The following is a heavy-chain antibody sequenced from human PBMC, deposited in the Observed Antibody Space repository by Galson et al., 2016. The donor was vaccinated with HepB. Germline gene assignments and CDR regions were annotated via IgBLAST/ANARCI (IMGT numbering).Heavy chain of an antibody. J-gene: IGHJ4*02. Sequence: SLRLSCAASGFTFSSYGMHWVRQAPGKGLERVAVIWYDGSIKYYADSLKGRSTISRDNSKNTLYMQMNSLRAEDTAVYYCARDDFGDSIDYWGRGTLVTVSS. V-gene: IGHV3-33*01. CDR2: IWYDGSIK. CDR3: ARDDFGDSIDY. D-gene: IGHD4-17*01. CDR1: GFTFSSYG.